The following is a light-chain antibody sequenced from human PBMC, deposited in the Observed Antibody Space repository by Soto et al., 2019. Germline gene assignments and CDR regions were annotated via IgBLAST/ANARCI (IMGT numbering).Light chain of an antibody. Sequence: EIVLTQSPATLSLSPGERATLSCRASQSVSSYLAWYQHKLGQAPRLLIYGASSKASGIPDRFSGSGSGTDFTLTISRLEPEDFAVYYCQQYGTSPRSFGQGTKVEVK. V-gene: IGKV3-20*01. J-gene: IGKJ1*01. CDR1: QSVSSY. CDR2: GAS. CDR3: QQYGTSPRS.